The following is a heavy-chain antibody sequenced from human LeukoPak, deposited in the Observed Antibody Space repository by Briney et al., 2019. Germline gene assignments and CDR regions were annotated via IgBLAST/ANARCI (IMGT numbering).Heavy chain of an antibody. D-gene: IGHD3-22*01. CDR3: ASHTYHYDSSGYDDAFDI. V-gene: IGHV1-18*01. J-gene: IGHJ3*02. Sequence: ASVKVSCKPSGYTFTNYAIHWVRQAPGQGLEWMGWISAYNGNTNYAQKLQGRVTMTTDTSTSTAYMELRSLRSDDTAVYYCASHTYHYDSSGYDDAFDIWGQGTMVTVSS. CDR2: ISAYNGNT. CDR1: GYTFTNYA.